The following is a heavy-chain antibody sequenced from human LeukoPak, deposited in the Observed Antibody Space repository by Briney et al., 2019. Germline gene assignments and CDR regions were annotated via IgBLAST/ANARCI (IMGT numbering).Heavy chain of an antibody. CDR3: AHTTYFYASSAFYYHFDY. Sequence: SGPTLVNPTQTLTLTCTFSGFSLSTSGVGVGWIRQPPGKALEWLALIYWGDDKRHSPSLKSRLTITKDTSKNQVVLTMTNMDPVDTATYYCAHTTYFYASSAFYYHFDYWGQGTQVTVSS. CDR1: GFSLSTSGVG. J-gene: IGHJ4*02. CDR2: IYWGDDK. D-gene: IGHD3-22*01. V-gene: IGHV2-5*02.